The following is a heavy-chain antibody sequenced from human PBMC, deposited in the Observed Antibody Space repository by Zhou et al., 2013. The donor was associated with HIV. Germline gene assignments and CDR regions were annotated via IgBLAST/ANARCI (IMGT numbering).Heavy chain of an antibody. V-gene: IGHV1-69*04. CDR3: ARDPRGNWQEGNWFDP. CDR2: IIPILGIA. D-gene: IGHD3-10*01. CDR1: GGTFSSYA. J-gene: IGHJ5*02. Sequence: QVQLVQSGAEVKNPGSSVKVSCKASGGTFSSYAISWVRQAPGQGLEWMGRIIPILGIANYAQKFQGRVTITADKSTSTAYMELSSLRSEDTAVYYCARDPRGNWQEGNWFDPWGQGTLVTVSS.